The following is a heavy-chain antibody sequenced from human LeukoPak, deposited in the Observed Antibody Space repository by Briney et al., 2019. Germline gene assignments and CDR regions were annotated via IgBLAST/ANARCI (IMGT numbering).Heavy chain of an antibody. J-gene: IGHJ3*02. CDR1: GGTFSSYA. V-gene: IGHV1-8*02. CDR2: MNPNSGHT. CDR3: AIFHPDSAYCGGDCPDAFDI. D-gene: IGHD2-21*02. Sequence: GASVKVSCKASGGTFSSYAISWVRQATGQGLEWMGWMNPNSGHTVYAQKFQGRVTMTRNTSITTAYMELSTLRSEDTAVYYCAIFHPDSAYCGGDCPDAFDIWGQGTMVTVSS.